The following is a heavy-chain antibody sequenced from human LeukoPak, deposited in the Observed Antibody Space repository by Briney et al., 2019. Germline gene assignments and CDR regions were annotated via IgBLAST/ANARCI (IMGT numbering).Heavy chain of an antibody. V-gene: IGHV3-23*01. Sequence: GGSLRLSCAASGFIFSNYAMSWGRQAPGKGLEWVSTITSGGSSTYYADSVKGRFSISRDNSKNMLYLQMNSLRAEDTAVYYCARDNDVCRGASCLLFDYWGQGNLVTVSS. D-gene: IGHD1-1*01. CDR2: ITSGGSST. CDR1: GFIFSNYA. J-gene: IGHJ4*02. CDR3: ARDNDVCRGASCLLFDY.